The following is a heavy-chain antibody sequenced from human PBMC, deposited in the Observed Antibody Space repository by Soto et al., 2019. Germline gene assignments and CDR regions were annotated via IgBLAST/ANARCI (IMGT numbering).Heavy chain of an antibody. CDR2: ISFDGSNK. D-gene: IGHD2-15*01. CDR3: AKVPXDLVAVLXXXPLDGREPMSDVDV. Sequence: QMQVVESGGGVVQPGRSLRLSCAASGFTFSYYPMHWVRQAPGKGLEWVAVISFDGSNKYYADSVKGRFTISRDNSKNTLYLQINSLRDEDTAVYYCAKVPXDLVAVLXXXPLDGREPMSDVDVWGLGTTVTVSS. V-gene: IGHV3-30-3*01. J-gene: IGHJ6*02. CDR1: GFTFSYYP.